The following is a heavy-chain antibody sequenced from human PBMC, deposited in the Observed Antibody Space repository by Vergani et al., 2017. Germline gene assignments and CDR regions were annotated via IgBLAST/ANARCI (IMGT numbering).Heavy chain of an antibody. CDR3: ARVNTETNGHLYYYSYMDV. D-gene: IGHD4-11*01. CDR2: IAHTGRP. J-gene: IGHJ6*03. V-gene: IGHV4-34*01. Sequence: QVQLQQWGGGLLKPSETLSLTCVVNGGSFTSYHWTWIRQSPGEGLEWVGDIAHTGRPDYNPSLKSRLTMSVDKSRNQFSLTLNSVTATDTAIYFCARVNTETNGHLYYYSYMDVWGQGNAVTVS. CDR1: GGSFTSYH.